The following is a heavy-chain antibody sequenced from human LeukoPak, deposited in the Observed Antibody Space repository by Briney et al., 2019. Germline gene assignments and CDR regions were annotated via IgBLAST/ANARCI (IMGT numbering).Heavy chain of an antibody. D-gene: IGHD3-10*01. CDR2: IGGSGGST. V-gene: IGHV3-23*01. CDR1: GFTFSSYE. J-gene: IGHJ6*04. Sequence: GGSLRLSCAASGFTFSSYEMNWVRQAPGKGLEWVSAIGGSGGSTYYADSVKGRFTISRDNSKNTLYLQMNSLRAEDTAVYYCAKTFGGMDVWGKGTTVTVSS. CDR3: AKTFGGMDV.